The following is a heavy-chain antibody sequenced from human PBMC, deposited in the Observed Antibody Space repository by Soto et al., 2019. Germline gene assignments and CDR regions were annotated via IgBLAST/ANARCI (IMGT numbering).Heavy chain of an antibody. D-gene: IGHD3-10*02. Sequence: EVQLVESGGGLVQPGGSLRLSCAASGFTFSNYWMHWVRQAPGKGLVWLSRINSDGGSTRYADSVKGRFTISRDNAKNTLYIQMNSLRAEDTAVYHCAREGFTMSGGSGMDVWGQGTTITVSS. V-gene: IGHV3-74*01. CDR1: GFTFSNYW. J-gene: IGHJ6*02. CDR3: AREGFTMSGGSGMDV. CDR2: INSDGGST.